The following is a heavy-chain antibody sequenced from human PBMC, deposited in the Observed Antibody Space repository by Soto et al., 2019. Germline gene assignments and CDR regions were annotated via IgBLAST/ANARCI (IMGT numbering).Heavy chain of an antibody. J-gene: IGHJ4*02. V-gene: IGHV4-39*01. CDR3: ARHGSY. CDR1: GVSIRASSYY. Sequence: NPSETLSLTCTVSGVSIRASSYYWGWIRQPPGKGLEWIGTIYYNGETFYHPSLKSRITMSIHTSKNQFSLNMTSVTAADTAVYYCARHGSYWGLGTLVTVSS. CDR2: IYYNGET.